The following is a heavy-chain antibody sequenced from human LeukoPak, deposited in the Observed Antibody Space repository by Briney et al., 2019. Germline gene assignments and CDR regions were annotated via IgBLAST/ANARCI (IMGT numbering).Heavy chain of an antibody. D-gene: IGHD3-10*01. V-gene: IGHV4-4*07. Sequence: SETLSLTCTVSGGSISSFSWSWIRQPARKGLEWIGRISTSGSTRYNPSLRSRVTMSLDTSKNQLSLKLNTVSAADTAVYYCARRGQDDWFDPWGQGTLVTVSS. CDR3: ARRGQDDWFDP. CDR2: ISTSGST. CDR1: GGSISSFS. J-gene: IGHJ5*02.